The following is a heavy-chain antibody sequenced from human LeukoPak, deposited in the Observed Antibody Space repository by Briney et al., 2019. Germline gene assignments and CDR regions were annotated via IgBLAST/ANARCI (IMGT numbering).Heavy chain of an antibody. CDR1: GFTFDDYA. CDR3: ARDKVTAADAFDI. D-gene: IGHD2-21*02. Sequence: GGSLRLSCAASGFTFDDYAMHWVRQAPGKGLEWVSGISWNSGSIGYADSVKGRFTISRDNAKNSLYLQMNSLRAEDTAVYYCARDKVTAADAFDIWGQGTMVTVSS. V-gene: IGHV3-9*01. J-gene: IGHJ3*02. CDR2: ISWNSGSI.